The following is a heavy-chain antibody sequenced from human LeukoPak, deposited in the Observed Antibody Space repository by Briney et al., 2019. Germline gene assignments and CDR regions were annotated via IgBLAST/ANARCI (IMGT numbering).Heavy chain of an antibody. J-gene: IGHJ3*02. Sequence: GGSLRLSCVASGFTFSSYNMHWVRQAPGKGLEWMTFVPYDGSNDYYADSVKGRFTISRDNSKNTLYLQMNSLRAEDTAVYYCARTYYYDSSGYYDAFDIWGQGTMVTVSS. CDR1: GFTFSSYN. CDR3: ARTYYYDSSGYYDAFDI. D-gene: IGHD3-22*01. CDR2: VPYDGSND. V-gene: IGHV3-30*19.